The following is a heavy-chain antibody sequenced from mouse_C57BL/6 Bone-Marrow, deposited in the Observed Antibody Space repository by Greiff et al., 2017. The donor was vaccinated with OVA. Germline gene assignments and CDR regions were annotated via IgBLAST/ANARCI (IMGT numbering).Heavy chain of an antibody. V-gene: IGHV1-54*01. CDR1: GYAFTNYL. CDR3: AREGTTVYAMDY. Sequence: QVQLQRSGAELVRPGTSVKVSCKASGYAFTNYLIEWVKQRPGQGLEWIGVINPGSGGTNYNEKFKGKATLTADKSSSTAYMQLSSLTSEDSAVYFCAREGTTVYAMDYWGQGTSVTVSS. J-gene: IGHJ4*01. CDR2: INPGSGGT. D-gene: IGHD1-1*01.